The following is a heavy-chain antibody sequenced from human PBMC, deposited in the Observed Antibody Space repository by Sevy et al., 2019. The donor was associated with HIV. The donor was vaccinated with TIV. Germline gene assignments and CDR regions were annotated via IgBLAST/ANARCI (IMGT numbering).Heavy chain of an antibody. CDR2: ISGSGYAT. CDR1: GFTFDSYA. V-gene: IGHV3-23*01. CDR3: AKDRVTVFGVVDTFDS. Sequence: GGSLRLSCAASGFTFDSYAMHWVRQVAGKGLEWVSTISGSGYATYYADSVKGRFIISRDTSRNTLYLQMNSLRVEDSAVCFCAKDRVTVFGVVDTFDSWGQGTLVTVSS. D-gene: IGHD3-3*01. J-gene: IGHJ4*02.